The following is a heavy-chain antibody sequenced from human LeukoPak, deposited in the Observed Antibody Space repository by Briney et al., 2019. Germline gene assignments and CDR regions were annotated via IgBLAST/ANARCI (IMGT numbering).Heavy chain of an antibody. Sequence: SETLSLTCAVFGGSFSGYYWSWIRQPPGKGLEWIGEIHHSGSTNCNPSLKSRVTISVDTSKNQFSLKLSSVTAADTAVCYCARGGGYYYMDVWGKGTTVTVSS. CDR1: GGSFSGYY. V-gene: IGHV4-34*01. J-gene: IGHJ6*03. CDR2: IHHSGST. CDR3: ARGGGYYYMDV.